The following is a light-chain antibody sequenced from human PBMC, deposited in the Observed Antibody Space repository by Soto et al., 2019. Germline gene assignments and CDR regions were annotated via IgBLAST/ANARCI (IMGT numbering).Light chain of an antibody. CDR2: GAS. CDR3: QEYNNWPPWT. J-gene: IGKJ1*01. V-gene: IGKV3-15*01. Sequence: EILMTQSPATLSVSPGERATLSCRASQSVSSNLAWYQQKPGQAPRLLIYGASTRATGIPARFSGSGSGTEFTLSISSLQSEDLAVYNCQEYNNWPPWTFGQGTKVDI. CDR1: QSVSSN.